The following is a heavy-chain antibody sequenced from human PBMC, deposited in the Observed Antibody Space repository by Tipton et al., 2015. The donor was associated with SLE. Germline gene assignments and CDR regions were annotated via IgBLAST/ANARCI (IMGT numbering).Heavy chain of an antibody. V-gene: IGHV1-8*02. CDR1: GYTFTSSF. Sequence: QSGAEVKKPGASVKVSCKASGYTFTSSFIHWVRQATGQGLEWMGWMNPNSGNTGYAQKLQGRVTMTRNTSMSTAYMELNSLRSEDTAVYYCAREEGGRDAFDMWGQGTMVTVSS. D-gene: IGHD2-15*01. J-gene: IGHJ3*02. CDR2: MNPNSGNT. CDR3: AREEGGRDAFDM.